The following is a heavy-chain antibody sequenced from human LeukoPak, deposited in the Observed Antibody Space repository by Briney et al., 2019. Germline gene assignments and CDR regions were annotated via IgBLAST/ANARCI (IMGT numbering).Heavy chain of an antibody. V-gene: IGHV3-9*01. CDR2: ISWNSGSI. J-gene: IGHJ4*02. CDR3: AKDRAPYYYDSSGYYNDY. CDR1: GFTFNDYA. Sequence: PGGSLRLSCAASGFTFNDYAMHWVRQPPGKGLEWVSGISWNSGSIGYADSVKGRFTISRDNAKNSLYLQMNSLRAEDTAVYYCAKDRAPYYYDSSGYYNDYWGQGTLVTVSS. D-gene: IGHD3-22*01.